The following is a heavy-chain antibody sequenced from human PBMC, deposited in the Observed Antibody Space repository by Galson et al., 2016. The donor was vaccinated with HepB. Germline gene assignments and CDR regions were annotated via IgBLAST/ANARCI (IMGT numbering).Heavy chain of an antibody. V-gene: IGHV3-11*06. CDR2: ISRYSSYA. D-gene: IGHD1-26*01. J-gene: IGHJ5*02. CDR1: GFTFSDFY. Sequence: SLRLSCAASGFTFSDFYMSWIRQSPGKGLEWVSFISRYSSYALYADSVKGRFTISRDDARHSLYLQMDSRRAEDTAVYYCAGGSRELLFGSWFDPWAQGTLVTVSS. CDR3: AGGSRELLFGSWFDP.